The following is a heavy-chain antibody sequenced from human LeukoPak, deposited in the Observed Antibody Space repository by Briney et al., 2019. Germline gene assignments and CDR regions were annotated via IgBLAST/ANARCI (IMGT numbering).Heavy chain of an antibody. CDR2: TNPNSGGT. J-gene: IGHJ4*02. D-gene: IGHD2-2*01. V-gene: IGHV1-2*02. CDR3: ARGDIYCSSTSCLSDY. Sequence: ASVKDSCKASGYTFTGYYTHWVRHAPGQGVEWMGWTNPNSGGTNYAQKFQGRATMTRDTYISTAYMELSRLRSDDTAVYYCARGDIYCSSTSCLSDYWGQGTLVTVSS. CDR1: GYTFTGYY.